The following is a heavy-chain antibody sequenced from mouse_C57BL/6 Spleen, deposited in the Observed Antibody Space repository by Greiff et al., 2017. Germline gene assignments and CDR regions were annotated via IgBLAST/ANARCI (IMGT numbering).Heavy chain of an antibody. J-gene: IGHJ4*01. V-gene: IGHV1-64*01. D-gene: IGHD1-1*01. CDR1: GYTFTSYW. Sequence: VQLQQPGAELVKPGASVKLSCKASGYTFTSYWMHWVKQRPGQGLEWIGMIHPNSGSTNYNEKFKSKATLTVDKSSSTAYMQLSSLTSEDSAVYYCARPGSSPLYAMDYWGQGTSVTVSS. CDR2: IHPNSGST. CDR3: ARPGSSPLYAMDY.